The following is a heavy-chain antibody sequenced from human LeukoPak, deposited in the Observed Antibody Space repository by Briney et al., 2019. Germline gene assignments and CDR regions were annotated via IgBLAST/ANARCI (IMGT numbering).Heavy chain of an antibody. Sequence: PGGSLRLSCAAYGFTFSTYVMTWVRQAPGKGLEWVSAILGSGGGTYYTDSVKARFTISRDNSKNTLYLQMNSLRAEDTAVYYCATTPGAYYYYHMDVWGQGTTVTVSS. CDR2: ILGSGGGT. D-gene: IGHD3-10*01. CDR1: GFTFSTYV. CDR3: ATTPGAYYYYHMDV. V-gene: IGHV3-23*01. J-gene: IGHJ6*02.